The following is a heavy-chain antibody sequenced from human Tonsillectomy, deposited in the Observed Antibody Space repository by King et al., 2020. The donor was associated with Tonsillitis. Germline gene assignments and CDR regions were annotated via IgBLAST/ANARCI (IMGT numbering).Heavy chain of an antibody. CDR3: AKDEADGYDFYYYINA. J-gene: IGHJ6*03. V-gene: IGHV3-30*18. Sequence: VQLVESGGGVVQPGRSLRLSCAASGFTFSIYAMHWVRQAPGKGLEWVAVTSYNGNKKEYADSVKGRFTISRDNSKSTLYLQMNSLRSEDTAVYFCAKDEADGYDFYYYINAWGKGTTVTVSS. D-gene: IGHD3-3*01. CDR1: GFTFSIYA. CDR2: TSYNGNKK.